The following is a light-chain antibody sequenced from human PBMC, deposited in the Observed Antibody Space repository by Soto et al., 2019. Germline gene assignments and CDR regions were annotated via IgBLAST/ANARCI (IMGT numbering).Light chain of an antibody. CDR1: QSLLHSNGYNY. CDR2: LGS. CDR3: MQALQSLFL. J-gene: IGKJ3*01. Sequence: DIVMTQSPLSLPVTPGEPASISCRSSQSLLHSNGYNYLDWYLQKPGQSPQLLIYLGSNRASGVLQGVSGGESGTDFNLKISGVEAEDVGVYYCMQALQSLFLFGPGTKGDFK. V-gene: IGKV2-28*01.